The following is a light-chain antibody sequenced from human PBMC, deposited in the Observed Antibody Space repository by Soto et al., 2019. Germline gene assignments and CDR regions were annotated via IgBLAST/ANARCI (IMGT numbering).Light chain of an antibody. V-gene: IGKV3-20*01. CDR3: QQYGSSPTWT. J-gene: IGKJ1*01. CDR1: QSISSNY. CDR2: AAS. Sequence: EIVLTQSPGTLSLSPGERATLSCRASQSISSNYLAWFQHKPGQAPRLLIYAASSRATGIPDRFSGSGSGTDFTLTISRLEPEDFAVYYCQQYGSSPTWTFGQGTKVDIK.